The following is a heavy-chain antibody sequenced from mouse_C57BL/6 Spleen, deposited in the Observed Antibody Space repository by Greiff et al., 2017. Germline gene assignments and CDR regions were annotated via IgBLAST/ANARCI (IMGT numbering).Heavy chain of an antibody. D-gene: IGHD1-1*01. CDR3: AKPNYGTSPHWYFGV. Sequence: VQLVEPGPGLVQPSQSLSITCTVSGFSLTSYGVHWVRQSPGKGLEWLGVIWSGGSTDYYTAYMSRLSIPTVNSTCQVTFKMNSLQADDTAIYYCAKPNYGTSPHWYFGVWGTGTTGTVSS. CDR2: IWSGGST. CDR1: GFSLTSYG. J-gene: IGHJ1*03. V-gene: IGHV2-5*01.